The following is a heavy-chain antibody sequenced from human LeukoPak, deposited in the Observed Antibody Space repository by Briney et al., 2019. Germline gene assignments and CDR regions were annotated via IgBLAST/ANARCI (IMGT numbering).Heavy chain of an antibody. CDR1: GGSVSSGSYY. V-gene: IGHV4-61*01. Sequence: SETLSLTCTVSGGSVSSGSYYWSWIRQPPGKGLEWIGYIYYSGSTNYNPSLKSRVTISVGTSKNQFSLKLSSVTAADTAVYYCARGRRYYDILTGWRENWFDPWGQGTLVTVSS. CDR2: IYYSGST. J-gene: IGHJ5*02. D-gene: IGHD3-9*01. CDR3: ARGRRYYDILTGWRENWFDP.